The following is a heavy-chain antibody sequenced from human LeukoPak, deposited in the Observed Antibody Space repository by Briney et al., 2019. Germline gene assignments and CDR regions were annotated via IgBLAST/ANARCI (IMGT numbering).Heavy chain of an antibody. CDR1: GFTFSSYW. CDR3: ARGLELRESYYYYYMDV. Sequence: GGSLRLSCAASGFTFSSYWMSWVRQAPGKGLEWVANIKQDGSEKYHVDSVKGRFTISRDNAKNSLYLQMNSLRAEDTAVYYCARGLELRESYYYYYMDVWGKGTTVTVSS. D-gene: IGHD1-7*01. V-gene: IGHV3-7*01. CDR2: IKQDGSEK. J-gene: IGHJ6*03.